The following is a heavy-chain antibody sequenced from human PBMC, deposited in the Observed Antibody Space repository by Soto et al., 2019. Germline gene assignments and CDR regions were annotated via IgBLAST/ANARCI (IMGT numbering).Heavy chain of an antibody. Sequence: PGGSLRLSCAASGFTFSSYDMHWVRQATGKGLEWVSAIGTAGDTYYPGSVKGRFTISRDNAKNSLYLQMNSLRAEDTALYHCARSSVTTVAFDIWGQGPMVTVS. J-gene: IGHJ3*02. D-gene: IGHD4-17*01. CDR3: ARSSVTTVAFDI. CDR1: GFTFSSYD. CDR2: IGTAGDT. V-gene: IGHV3-13*01.